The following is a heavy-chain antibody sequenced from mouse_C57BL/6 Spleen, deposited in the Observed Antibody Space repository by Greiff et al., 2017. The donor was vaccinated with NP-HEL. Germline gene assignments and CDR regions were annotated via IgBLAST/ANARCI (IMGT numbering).Heavy chain of an antibody. CDR2: IDPENGDT. V-gene: IGHV14-4*01. Sequence: EVQLVESGAELVRPGASVKLSCTASGFNIKDDYMHWVKQRPEQGLEWIGWIDPENGDTEYASKFQGKATITADTSSNTAYLQLSSLTSEDTAVYYCTPRYAWFAYWGQGTLVTVSA. J-gene: IGHJ3*01. CDR3: TPRYAWFAY. D-gene: IGHD2-12*01. CDR1: GFNIKDDY.